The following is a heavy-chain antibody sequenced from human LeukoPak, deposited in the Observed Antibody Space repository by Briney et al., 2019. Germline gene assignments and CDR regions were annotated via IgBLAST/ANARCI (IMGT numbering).Heavy chain of an antibody. D-gene: IGHD3-10*01. J-gene: IGHJ4*02. V-gene: IGHV3-53*01. CDR2: IYSDNT. CDR3: ARVLSLLWFGDPFDY. Sequence: GGSLRLSCTVSGFTVSSNSMSWVRQAPGKGLEWVSFIYSDNTHYSDSVKGRFTISRDNAKNSLYLQMNSLRAEDTALYYCARVLSLLWFGDPFDYWGQGTLVTVSS. CDR1: GFTVSSNS.